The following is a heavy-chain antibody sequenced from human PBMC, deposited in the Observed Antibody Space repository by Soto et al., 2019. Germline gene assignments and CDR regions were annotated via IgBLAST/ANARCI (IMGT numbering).Heavy chain of an antibody. Sequence: QVQLVESGGGVVQPGTSLRLSCAASGFLFSRFGMHWVRQAPGKGLEWVAVIVNHGGGKDYAHSVRGRFTISRDNSRNTLFLEMSSLRVEDTAIYYCARDDEYDDNGLDSWGQGTLVTVSS. CDR1: GFLFSRFG. J-gene: IGHJ5*01. CDR3: ARDDEYDDNGLDS. D-gene: IGHD1-1*01. V-gene: IGHV3-33*01. CDR2: IVNHGGGK.